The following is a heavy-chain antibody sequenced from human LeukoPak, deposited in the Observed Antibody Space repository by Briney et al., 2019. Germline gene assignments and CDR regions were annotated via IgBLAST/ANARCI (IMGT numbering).Heavy chain of an antibody. CDR2: INTDGSGT. CDR3: ATDYWGSLNY. CDR1: GLTFSSAW. D-gene: IGHD7-27*01. V-gene: IGHV3-74*01. Sequence: GGSLRLSCAASGLTFSSAWMHWVRQVPGKGLVWVSRINTDGSGTSYADSIMGRFTISRDKAKNTLYLQMNSLRAEDTAIYYCATDYWGSLNYWGQGTLVTVSS. J-gene: IGHJ4*02.